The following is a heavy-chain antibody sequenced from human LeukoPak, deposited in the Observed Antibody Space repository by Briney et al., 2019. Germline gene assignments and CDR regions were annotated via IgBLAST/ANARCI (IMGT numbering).Heavy chain of an antibody. J-gene: IGHJ4*02. CDR3: ADLVYCSSSSCYEPFNQT. D-gene: IGHD2-2*01. V-gene: IGHV1-18*01. CDR2: ISAYNGNT. Sequence: EASVKVSCKASGYTFTSYGISWVRQAPGQGLEWMGWISAYNGNTNYAQKLQGRVTMTTDTSTSTAYMELSSLRSEDTAVYYCADLVYCSSSSCYEPFNQTWGQGTLVTVSP. CDR1: GYTFTSYG.